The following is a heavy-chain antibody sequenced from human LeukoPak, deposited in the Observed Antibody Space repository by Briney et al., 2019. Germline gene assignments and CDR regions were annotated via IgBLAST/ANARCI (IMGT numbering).Heavy chain of an antibody. Sequence: GGSLRLSCAASGFTFSNFGMHWVRQAPGKGLEWVAFIRYDGSNKYYADSVKGRFTISRDNSKNTLYLQMNSLRAEDTAVYYCAKDQYYSYYFDYWGQGTLVTVSS. CDR3: AKDQYYSYYFDY. CDR2: IRYDGSNK. CDR1: GFTFSNFG. D-gene: IGHD4-11*01. J-gene: IGHJ4*02. V-gene: IGHV3-30*02.